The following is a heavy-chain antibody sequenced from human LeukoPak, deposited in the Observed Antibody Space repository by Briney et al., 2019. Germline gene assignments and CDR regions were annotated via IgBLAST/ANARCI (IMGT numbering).Heavy chain of an antibody. D-gene: IGHD4-17*01. J-gene: IGHJ5*02. V-gene: IGHV4-61*01. CDR2: THYRWNT. Sequence: SETLSLTCTVSGGSVSSGSYHWSWTRQPPGNGLEWIGYTHYRWNTYYNPSLKSRVTISLDTSKKQFSMWLRSVNAADTAVYYCARVRGDYVNLFDPWGQGTLVIVSS. CDR1: GGSVSSGSYH. CDR3: ARVRGDYVNLFDP.